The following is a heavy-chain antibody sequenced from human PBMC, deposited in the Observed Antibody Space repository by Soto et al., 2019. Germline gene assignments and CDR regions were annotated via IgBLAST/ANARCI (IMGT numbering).Heavy chain of an antibody. V-gene: IGHV4-30-4*01. J-gene: IGHJ4*02. D-gene: IGHD6-13*01. CDR2: IYYSGST. CDR1: GGSISSGDYY. Sequence: SETLSLTCTVSGGSISSGDYYWSWIRQPPGKGLEWIGYIYYSGSTYYNPSLKSRVTISVDTSKNQFSLKLSSVTAADTAVYYCARGDIAAAGTVFDYWGQGTLVTVSS. CDR3: ARGDIAAAGTVFDY.